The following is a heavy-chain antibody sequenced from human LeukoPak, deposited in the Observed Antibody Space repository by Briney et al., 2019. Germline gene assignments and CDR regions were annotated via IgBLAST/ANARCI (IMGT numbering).Heavy chain of an antibody. D-gene: IGHD5-18*01. CDR2: INSDGSST. J-gene: IGHJ4*02. V-gene: IGHV3-74*01. CDR1: GFTLTNYA. CDR3: ARDIQLWLPD. Sequence: PGTSLRLSCVASGFTLTNYAMSWVRQAPGKGLVWVSRINSDGSSTSYADSVKGRFTISRDNAKNTLYLQMNSLRAEDTAVYYCARDIQLWLPDWGQGTLVTVSS.